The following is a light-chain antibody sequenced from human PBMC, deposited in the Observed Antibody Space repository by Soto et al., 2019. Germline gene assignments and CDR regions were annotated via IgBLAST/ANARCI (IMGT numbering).Light chain of an antibody. CDR2: DVN. J-gene: IGLJ1*01. V-gene: IGLV2-14*03. Sequence: QSVLTQPASVSGSPGQSITISCTGTSRDDGGYNYVSWYQHNPGKAPKLMMYDVNNRPSGVSNRFSGSKSGNAASLTISGLQAEDEADYFCKSYASSSTYVFGTGTKVTVL. CDR1: SRDDGGYNY. CDR3: KSYASSSTYV.